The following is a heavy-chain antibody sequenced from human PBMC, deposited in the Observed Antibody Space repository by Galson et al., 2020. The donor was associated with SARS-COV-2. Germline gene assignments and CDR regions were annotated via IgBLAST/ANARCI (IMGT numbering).Heavy chain of an antibody. CDR2: ISWNSGSI. CDR3: AKDSLHSSILFDY. J-gene: IGHJ4*01. D-gene: IGHD2-15*01. CDR1: GFTFDDYA. V-gene: IGHV3-9*01. Sequence: SLKISCAASGFTFDDYAMHWVRQAPGKGLEWVSGISWNSGSIGYADSVKGRFTISRDNAKNSLYLQMNSLRAEDTAFYYCAKDSLHSSILFDYWGHGTLVTVSS.